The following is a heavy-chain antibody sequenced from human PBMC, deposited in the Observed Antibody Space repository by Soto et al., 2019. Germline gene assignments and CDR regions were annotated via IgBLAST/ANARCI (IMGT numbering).Heavy chain of an antibody. Sequence: GGSLRLSCAASGFTFSKYGMHWVRQAPGKGLEWVALIWNDGIRKVYVDSVKGRFTISRDNSKNTLDLQMNNLRDEDTAVYYCARDDDNDANALDYWGPGTLVTVAS. CDR1: GFTFSKYG. CDR2: IWNDGIRK. V-gene: IGHV3-33*01. CDR3: ARDDDNDANALDY. J-gene: IGHJ4*02.